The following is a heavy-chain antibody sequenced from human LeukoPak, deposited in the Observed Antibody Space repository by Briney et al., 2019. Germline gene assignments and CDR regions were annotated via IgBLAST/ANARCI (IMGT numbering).Heavy chain of an antibody. V-gene: IGHV2-5*01. CDR2: IHWNDDK. J-gene: IGHJ4*02. Sequence: AGPTLVKPTQTLRLTCTFSEFSLSPSGVGVGWIRQPPGKALECLALIHWNDDKRYSPSLKSRLTITKDTSKNQVVLTMTNMDPVDTATYYCAHTDRRLEPPVTFDYWGQGTLVTVSS. CDR1: EFSLSPSGVG. D-gene: IGHD1-1*01. CDR3: AHTDRRLEPPVTFDY.